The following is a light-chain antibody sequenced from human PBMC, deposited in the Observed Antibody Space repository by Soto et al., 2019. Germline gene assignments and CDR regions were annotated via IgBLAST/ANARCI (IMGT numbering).Light chain of an antibody. V-gene: IGLV2-8*01. CDR2: EVS. CDR1: SSDVGGYSY. J-gene: IGLJ2*01. CDR3: SSYAGSTPFLV. Sequence: QSALTQPPSASGSPGQSVTISCTGTSSDVGGYSYVSWYQQHPGKAPKLMIYEVSKRPSGVPDRFSGSKSGHTASLTVSGLHAEDDADYYCSSYAGSTPFLVFGGGTKLTVL.